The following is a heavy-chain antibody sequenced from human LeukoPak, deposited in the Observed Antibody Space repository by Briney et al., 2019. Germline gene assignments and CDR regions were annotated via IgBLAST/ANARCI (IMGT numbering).Heavy chain of an antibody. CDR2: IRQDGGQK. CDR3: AREGLTGYRYNWIDP. Sequence: GGSLRLSCAASGFSLSSYWMTWVRQAPGKGLERVANIRQDGGQKYYVDSVRGRFTISRDNAKNSLYLQMNSLSAEDTAVYYCAREGLTGYRYNWIDPWGQGTLVTVSS. J-gene: IGHJ5*02. CDR1: GFSLSSYW. V-gene: IGHV3-7*01. D-gene: IGHD3-9*01.